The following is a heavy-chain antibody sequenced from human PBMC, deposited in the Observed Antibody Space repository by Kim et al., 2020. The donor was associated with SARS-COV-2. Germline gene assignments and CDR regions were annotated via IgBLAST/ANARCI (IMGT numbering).Heavy chain of an antibody. CDR3: ARGTAYGYVGYYYYYGMDG. CDR2: IIPIFGTA. J-gene: IGHJ6*02. D-gene: IGHD5-18*01. Sequence: SVKVSCKASGGTFSSYAISWVRQAPGQGLEWMGGIIPIFGTANYAQKFQGRVTITADESTSTAYMELSSLRSEDTAVYYCARGTAYGYVGYYYYYGMDGWGHGTTVTVSS. V-gene: IGHV1-69*13. CDR1: GGTFSSYA.